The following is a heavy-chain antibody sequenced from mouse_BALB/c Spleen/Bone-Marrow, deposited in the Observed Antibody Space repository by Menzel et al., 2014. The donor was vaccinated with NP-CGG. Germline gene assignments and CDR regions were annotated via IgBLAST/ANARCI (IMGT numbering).Heavy chain of an antibody. V-gene: IGHV1-9*01. J-gene: IGHJ4*01. CDR2: ILPGSGST. CDR1: GYTFSSYW. CDR3: ARGIDYYAMDY. Sequence: VKVVEFGAELMKPGASVKISCKATGYTFSSYWIEWVKQRPGHGLEWIGEILPGSGSTNYNEKFKGKATFTADTSSNTAYMQLSSLTSEDSAVYYCARGIDYYAMDYWGQGTSVTVSS.